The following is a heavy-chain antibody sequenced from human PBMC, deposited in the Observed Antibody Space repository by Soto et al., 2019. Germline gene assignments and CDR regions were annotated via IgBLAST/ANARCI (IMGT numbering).Heavy chain of an antibody. CDR2: IDPSDSYT. J-gene: IGHJ6*02. Sequence: EVQLVQSGAEVKKPGESLRISCKGSGYSFTSYWISWVRQMPGKGLEWMGRIDPSDSYTNYSPSFQGHVTISADKSISTAYLQWSSLKASDTAMYYCARGGILTAEVGSCYYYGMDVWGQGTTVTVSS. CDR3: ARGGILTAEVGSCYYYGMDV. V-gene: IGHV5-10-1*03. CDR1: GYSFTSYW. D-gene: IGHD3-9*01.